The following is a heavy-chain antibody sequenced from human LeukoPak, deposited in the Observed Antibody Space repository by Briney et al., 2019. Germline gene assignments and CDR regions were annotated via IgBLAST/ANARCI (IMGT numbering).Heavy chain of an antibody. D-gene: IGHD3-22*01. V-gene: IGHV3-21*01. CDR2: ISTSGNYI. J-gene: IGHJ4*02. Sequence: GGSLRLACAASGFTFSSYSMNWVRQAPGKGLEWVSYISTSGNYIYYSDSVKGRFTISRDNAKNSLYLQMHSLRADDTAVYYCARGAYNSGGTLEIWGQGTLVTVSS. CDR1: GFTFSSYS. CDR3: ARGAYNSGGTLEI.